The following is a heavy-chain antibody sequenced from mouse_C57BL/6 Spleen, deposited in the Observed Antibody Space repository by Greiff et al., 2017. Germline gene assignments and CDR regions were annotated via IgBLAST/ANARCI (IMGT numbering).Heavy chain of an antibody. CDR1: GFNIKDDY. V-gene: IGHV14-4*01. D-gene: IGHD1-1*01. CDR2: IDPENGDT. Sequence: EVQLQQSGAELVRPGASVKLSCTASGFNIKDDYMHWVKQRPEQGLEWIGWIDPENGDTEYASKFQGKATITADTSSNTAYLQLSSLTSEDTAVYYCTTIPHYYGSSFYAMDYWGQGTSVTVSS. J-gene: IGHJ4*01. CDR3: TTIPHYYGSSFYAMDY.